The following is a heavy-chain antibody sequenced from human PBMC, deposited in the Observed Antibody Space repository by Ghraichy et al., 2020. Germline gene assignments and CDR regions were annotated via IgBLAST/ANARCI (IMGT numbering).Heavy chain of an antibody. CDR2: IFDTGTT. V-gene: IGHV4-31*03. Sequence: SETLSLTCTVSGGSISGGSFSSGYYYWSWIRQHPGKGLEWIGYIFDTGTTYYNPSLKGRVTISADASQNQISLRLTSVTAADTAVYYCASKVYGSDEMDVWGQGTTVTVSS. CDR1: GGSISGGSFSSGYYY. D-gene: IGHD3-10*01. CDR3: ASKVYGSDEMDV. J-gene: IGHJ6*02.